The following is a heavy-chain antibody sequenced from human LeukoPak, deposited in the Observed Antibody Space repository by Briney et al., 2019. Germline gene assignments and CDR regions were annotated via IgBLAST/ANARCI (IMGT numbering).Heavy chain of an antibody. V-gene: IGHV3-23*01. CDR1: GFTFSSYS. CDR3: AKGSRVLRFLEWLLYVDY. D-gene: IGHD3-3*01. J-gene: IGHJ4*02. Sequence: GGSLRLSCAASGFTFSSYSMNWVRQAPGKGLEWVSAISGSGGSTHYADSVKGRFTISRDNSKNTLYLQMNSLRAEDTAVYYCAKGSRVLRFLEWLLYVDYWGQGTLVTVSS. CDR2: ISGSGGST.